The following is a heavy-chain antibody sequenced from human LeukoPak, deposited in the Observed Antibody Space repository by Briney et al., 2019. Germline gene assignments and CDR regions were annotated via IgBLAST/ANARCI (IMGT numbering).Heavy chain of an antibody. Sequence: GASVTVSCKASGYTFTSYDINWVRQATGQGLEWMGWMNPNSGNTGYAQKLQGRVTMTTDTSTSTAYMELRSLRSDDTAVYYCARCIAAAGTSWFDPWGQGTLVTVSS. V-gene: IGHV1-8*02. CDR3: ARCIAAAGTSWFDP. D-gene: IGHD6-13*01. CDR1: GYTFTSYD. J-gene: IGHJ5*02. CDR2: MNPNSGNT.